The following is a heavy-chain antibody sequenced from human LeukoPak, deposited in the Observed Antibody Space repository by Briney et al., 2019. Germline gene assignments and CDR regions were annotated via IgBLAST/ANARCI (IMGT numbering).Heavy chain of an antibody. CDR2: ISYDGSNK. D-gene: IGHD6-19*01. CDR1: GFTFSSYG. V-gene: IGHV3-30*19. Sequence: GGSLRLSCAASGFTFSSYGMHWVRQAPGKGLEWVAVISYDGSNKYYADSVKGRFTISRDNPKNTLYLQMNSLRAEDTAVYYCARVYLPAMYSSGSYYGMDVWGQGTTVTVSS. J-gene: IGHJ6*02. CDR3: ARVYLPAMYSSGSYYGMDV.